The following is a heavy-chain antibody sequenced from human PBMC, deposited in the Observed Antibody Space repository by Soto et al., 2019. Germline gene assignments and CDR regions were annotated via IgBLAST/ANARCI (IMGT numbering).Heavy chain of an antibody. CDR1: GGSISSGGYY. CDR2: IYYSGST. CDR3: ERIQGGGGGFAGGGAY. D-gene: IGHD3-16*01. V-gene: IGHV4-31*03. Sequence: SETLSLTCTVSGGSISSGGYYWSWIRQHPGKGLEWIGYIYYSGSTYYNPSLKSRVTISVDTSKNQFSLKLSSVTAADTAVYYCERIQGGGGGFAGGGAYWGQGTLVTVSS. J-gene: IGHJ4*02.